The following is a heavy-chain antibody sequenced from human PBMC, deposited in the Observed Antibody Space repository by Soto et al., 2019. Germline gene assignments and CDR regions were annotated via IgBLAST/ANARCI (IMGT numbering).Heavy chain of an antibody. CDR3: AKQITTVTPYFFDY. CDR2: ISAGGGST. D-gene: IGHD4-4*01. CDR1: GFTFSSYV. Sequence: GGSLRLSCAASGFTFSSYVMNWVRQAPGKGLEWVSTISAGGGSTYYADSVQGRFTISRDNSKNTLYLQMNSLGAEDTAVYYCAKQITTVTPYFFDYWGQRTLVTVSS. J-gene: IGHJ4*02. V-gene: IGHV3-23*01.